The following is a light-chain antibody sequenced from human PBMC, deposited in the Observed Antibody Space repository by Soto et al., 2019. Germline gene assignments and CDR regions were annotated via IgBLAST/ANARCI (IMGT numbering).Light chain of an antibody. Sequence: EVVLTQSPGTLSLSPGERATLSCRASQTVRNNYLAGYQQKPGQAPRLLIYDASSRATGIPDRFSGGGSGTDFTLTISRLEPEDFAVYYCQQFSSYPLTFGGGTKVDIK. J-gene: IGKJ4*01. CDR1: QTVRNNY. CDR3: QQFSSYPLT. CDR2: DAS. V-gene: IGKV3-20*01.